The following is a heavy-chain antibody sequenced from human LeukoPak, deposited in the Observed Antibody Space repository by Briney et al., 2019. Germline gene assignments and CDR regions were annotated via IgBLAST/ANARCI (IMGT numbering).Heavy chain of an antibody. V-gene: IGHV3-21*01. CDR3: ARDSGYCSSTGCYVHYFDY. CDR1: GFTFNSYS. CDR2: ISSSSGYI. D-gene: IGHD2-2*01. J-gene: IGHJ4*02. Sequence: GGSLRLSCAASGFTFNSYSMNWVRQTPGKGLEWVSSISSSSGYINYADSVKGRFTVSRDNAKNSLYLQMNSLRAEDTAVYYCARDSGYCSSTGCYVHYFDYWGQGTLVTVSS.